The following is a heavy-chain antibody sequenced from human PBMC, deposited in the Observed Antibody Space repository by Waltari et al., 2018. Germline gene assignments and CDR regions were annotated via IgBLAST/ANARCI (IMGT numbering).Heavy chain of an antibody. Sequence: EVQLVESGGGLVQPGGSLRLSCAASGFTFSPYWMKWIRQAPGKGLEWVANINPDGSQKFYVDSVKGRFTVSRDNAQNSLYQQMNNLRAEDTAVYYCTTLARGESGDYWGQGTLVTVSS. J-gene: IGHJ4*02. CDR1: GFTFSPYW. D-gene: IGHD3-10*01. CDR3: TTLARGESGDY. V-gene: IGHV3-7*01. CDR2: INPDGSQK.